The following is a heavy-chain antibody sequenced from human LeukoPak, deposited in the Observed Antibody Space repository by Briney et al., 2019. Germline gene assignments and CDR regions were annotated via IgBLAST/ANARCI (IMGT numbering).Heavy chain of an antibody. CDR3: ARDIVVVVARFLYYYYGMDV. CDR2: ISSSGSTI. CDR1: GFTFSDYY. Sequence: PGGSLRLSCAASGFTFSDYYMSWIHQAPGKGLEWVSYISSSGSTIYYADSVKGRFTISRDNAKNSLYLQMNSLRAEDTAVYYCARDIVVVVARFLYYYYGMDVWGQGTTVTVSS. J-gene: IGHJ6*02. V-gene: IGHV3-11*01. D-gene: IGHD2-15*01.